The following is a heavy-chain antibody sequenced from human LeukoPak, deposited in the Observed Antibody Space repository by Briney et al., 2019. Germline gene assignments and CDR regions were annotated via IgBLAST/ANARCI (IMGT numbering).Heavy chain of an antibody. CDR3: ARVMGYYYDSSGYAIWN. D-gene: IGHD3-22*01. Sequence: ASVNLSCKGSGYTFTSYAIHRVRHGPGQRLEWVGWINAGNGNTKYSQKFQGRVTITRDTSASTAYMELSSLRSEDTAVYYCARVMGYYYDSSGYAIWNWGQGTLGTVSS. J-gene: IGHJ4*02. CDR2: INAGNGNT. V-gene: IGHV1-3*01. CDR1: GYTFTSYA.